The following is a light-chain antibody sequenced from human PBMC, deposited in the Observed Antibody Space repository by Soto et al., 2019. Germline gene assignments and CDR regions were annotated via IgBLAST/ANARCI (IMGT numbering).Light chain of an antibody. CDR1: QSVSSN. V-gene: IGKV3-20*01. J-gene: IGKJ2*01. CDR2: GAS. CDR3: QQYGSSPYT. Sequence: NQSPATLSVSQWEIATLSCSASQSVSSNLAWYQQKPVQAPRLLMYGASSRATGIPDRFSGTGSGTDFTLTISRLEPEDFAVYYCQQYGSSPYTFGLGTKVDI.